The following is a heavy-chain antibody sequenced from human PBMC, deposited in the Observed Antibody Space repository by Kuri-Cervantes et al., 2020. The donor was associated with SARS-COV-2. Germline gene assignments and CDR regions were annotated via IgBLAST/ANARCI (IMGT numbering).Heavy chain of an antibody. CDR2: SYYSGST. V-gene: IGHV4-39*01. Sequence: ESLKISCTVSGGSISSSSYYWGRIRQPPGKGPEWIGSSYYSGSTSYNPSLKSRVTISVYTSKNQFSLKLSSVTAADTAVYYCARQDTYYYDSSGPFDYWGQGTLVTVSS. CDR1: GGSISSSSYY. J-gene: IGHJ4*02. CDR3: ARQDTYYYDSSGPFDY. D-gene: IGHD3-22*01.